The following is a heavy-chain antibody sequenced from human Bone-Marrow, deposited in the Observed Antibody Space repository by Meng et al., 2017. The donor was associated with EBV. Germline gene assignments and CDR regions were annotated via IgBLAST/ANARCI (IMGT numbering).Heavy chain of an antibody. CDR3: ARVFLDYGSGSIDY. V-gene: IGHV1-2*06. CDR1: GYTFTGYY. D-gene: IGHD3-10*01. Sequence: VPLVQSGAEVKKPGASVKVSCKASGYTFTGYYMHWVRQAPGQGLEWMGRINPNSGGTNYAQKFQGRVTMTRDTSISTAYMELSRLRSDDTAVYYCARVFLDYGSGSIDYWGQGTLVTVSS. CDR2: INPNSGGT. J-gene: IGHJ4*02.